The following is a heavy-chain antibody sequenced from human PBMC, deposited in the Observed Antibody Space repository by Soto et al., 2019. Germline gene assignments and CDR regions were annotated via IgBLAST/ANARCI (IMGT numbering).Heavy chain of an antibody. J-gene: IGHJ6*02. Sequence: GGSLRLSCAASGFTFSSHWIHWVRQAPGMGLVWVSRSNSDGSSTSYADSVKGRFTISRDNAKNTLYLQMNSLRAEDTAVYYCARAIGYYGMDVWGQGTTVTFS. CDR3: ARAIGYYGMDV. D-gene: IGHD3-22*01. CDR2: SNSDGSST. V-gene: IGHV3-74*01. CDR1: GFTFSSHW.